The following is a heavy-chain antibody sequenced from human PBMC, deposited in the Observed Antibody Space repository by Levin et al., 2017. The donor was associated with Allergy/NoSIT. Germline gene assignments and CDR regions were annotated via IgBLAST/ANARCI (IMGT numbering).Heavy chain of an antibody. Sequence: PGESLKISCKASGYTFTSYGISWVRQAPGQGLEWMGWISAYNGNTNYAQKLQGRVTMTTDTSTSTAYMELRSLRSDDTAVYYCARDRREWNFNYYYGMDGWGQGTTVTVSS. J-gene: IGHJ6*02. V-gene: IGHV1-18*01. CDR2: ISAYNGNT. CDR1: GYTFTSYG. CDR3: ARDRREWNFNYYYGMDG. D-gene: IGHD1-7*01.